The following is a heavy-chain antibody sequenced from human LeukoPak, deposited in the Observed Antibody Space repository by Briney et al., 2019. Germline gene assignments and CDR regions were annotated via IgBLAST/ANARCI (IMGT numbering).Heavy chain of an antibody. Sequence: GGSLRLSCAASGFTFDDYGMSWVRHAPGKELEWVSGINWSGGRTVYADSVKGRFTISRDNAKNSLYLQMNSLRAEDTALYYCARDLASSDVWGKGTTVTVSS. CDR1: GFTFDDYG. CDR3: ARDLASSDV. V-gene: IGHV3-20*04. J-gene: IGHJ6*04. CDR2: INWSGGRT. D-gene: IGHD3-16*01.